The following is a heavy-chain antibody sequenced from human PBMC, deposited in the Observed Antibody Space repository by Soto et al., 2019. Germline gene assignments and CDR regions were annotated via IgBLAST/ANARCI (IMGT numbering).Heavy chain of an antibody. CDR2: ISAYNGNT. D-gene: IGHD3-9*01. Sequence: ASVKVSCKASGYTFTSYGISWVRQAPGQGLEWMGWISAYNGNTNYAQKLQGRVTMTTDTSTSTAYMELRSLRSDDTAVYYCARDGVSRYFDWLLLSREERPSYFDYWGQGTLVTVSS. V-gene: IGHV1-18*01. CDR1: GYTFTSYG. J-gene: IGHJ4*02. CDR3: ARDGVSRYFDWLLLSREERPSYFDY.